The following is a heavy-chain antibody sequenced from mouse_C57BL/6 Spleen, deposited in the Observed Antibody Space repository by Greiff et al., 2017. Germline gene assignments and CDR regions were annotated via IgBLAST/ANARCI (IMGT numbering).Heavy chain of an antibody. CDR2: IYPGDGDT. Sequence: VQLQQSGAELVKPGASVKISCKASGYAFSSYWMNWVKQRPGKGLEWIGQIYPGDGDTNYNGKFKGKATLTADKSSSTAYMQLSSLTSEDSAVYFCARGGDEGDFDYWGQGTTLTVSS. CDR1: GYAFSSYW. V-gene: IGHV1-80*01. CDR3: ARGGDEGDFDY. J-gene: IGHJ2*01. D-gene: IGHD3-3*01.